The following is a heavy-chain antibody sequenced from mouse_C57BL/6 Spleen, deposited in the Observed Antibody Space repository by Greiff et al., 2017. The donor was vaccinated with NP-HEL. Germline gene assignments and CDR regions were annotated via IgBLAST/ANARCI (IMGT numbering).Heavy chain of an antibody. Sequence: VQLQQSGPELVKPGASVKISCKASGYTFTDYYMNWVKQSHGKSLEWIGDINPNNGGTSYNQKFKGKATLTVDKSSSTAYMELRSLTSEDSAVYYCARAERSFDYWGQGTTLTVSS. CDR3: ARAERSFDY. J-gene: IGHJ2*01. CDR2: INPNNGGT. V-gene: IGHV1-26*01. CDR1: GYTFTDYY.